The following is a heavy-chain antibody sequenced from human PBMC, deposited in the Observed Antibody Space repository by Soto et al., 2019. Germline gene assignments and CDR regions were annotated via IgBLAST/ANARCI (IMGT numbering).Heavy chain of an antibody. Sequence: QVHLVESGGGVVQPGRSLRLSCAASGFTFSNYGMHWVRQAPGKGLEWVAVISYDGSHKDYAESVKGRFTVSRDNSENILYLQINSLRPEDTAVYYCAKSSGWYINWFDPWGQGTLVTVSS. CDR3: AKSSGWYINWFDP. CDR1: GFTFSNYG. CDR2: ISYDGSHK. D-gene: IGHD6-19*01. V-gene: IGHV3-30*18. J-gene: IGHJ5*02.